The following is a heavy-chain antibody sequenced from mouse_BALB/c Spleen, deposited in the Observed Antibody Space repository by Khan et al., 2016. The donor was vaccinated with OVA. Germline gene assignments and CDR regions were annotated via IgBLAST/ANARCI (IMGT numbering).Heavy chain of an antibody. J-gene: IGHJ2*01. CDR2: ISSGGSYT. CDR3: SRQPGYYGSRSYFDY. Sequence: EVELVESGGDSVKPGGSLKLSCAASGFTFSSYGMSWVRRTPDKRLEWVATISSGGSYTYYPDSVKGRFTISRDNATHTLYLQMSSLKSEDTALYYCSRQPGYYGSRSYFDYWGQGTTLTVSS. D-gene: IGHD1-1*01. CDR1: GFTFSSYG. V-gene: IGHV5-6*01.